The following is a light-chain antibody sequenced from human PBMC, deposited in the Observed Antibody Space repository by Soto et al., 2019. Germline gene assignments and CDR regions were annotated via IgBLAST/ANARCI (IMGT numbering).Light chain of an antibody. CDR1: QSISSW. CDR2: DAS. J-gene: IGKJ2*01. V-gene: IGKV1-5*01. Sequence: DIRMTQSPSTLSASVGDRVTITCRASQSISSWLAWYQQKPGKAPKLLIYDASSLESGVTSRFSGSGSRTEFTLTISGLQPDDFAAYYCYQYNSYSPDTFGQGTKLEIK. CDR3: YQYNSYSPDT.